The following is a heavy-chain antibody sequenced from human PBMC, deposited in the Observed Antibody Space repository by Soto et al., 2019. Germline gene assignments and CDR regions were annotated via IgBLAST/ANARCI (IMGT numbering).Heavy chain of an antibody. V-gene: IGHV4-34*06. Sequence: SETLSLTCAVYGGSFSVYYWTWICQPPGPVLEWIGEINHSGSTNYNPSLKSRVTISVDTSKNKSSLKIGIVTPADPAVYYRRGGYSSGWYEWLDPWGEGTLVTV. D-gene: IGHD6-19*01. CDR1: GGSFSVYY. CDR2: INHSGST. J-gene: IGHJ5*02. CDR3: RGGYSSGWYEWLDP.